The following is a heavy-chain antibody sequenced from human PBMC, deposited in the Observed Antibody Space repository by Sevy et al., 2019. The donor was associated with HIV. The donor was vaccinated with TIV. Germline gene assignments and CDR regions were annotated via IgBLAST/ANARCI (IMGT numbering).Heavy chain of an antibody. CDR2: ISHDGNYK. CDR3: ARLLSCGGDCYYLDY. J-gene: IGHJ4*02. V-gene: IGHV3-30-3*01. D-gene: IGHD2-21*02. Sequence: GGSLRLSCAASGFTFSNYDMHWVRQAPGKGLEWVAVISHDGNYKNYGDSVKVRFTISRDEFKNTLYLQMSSLRPEDTAVYFCARLLSCGGDCYYLDYWGQGALVTVSS. CDR1: GFTFSNYD.